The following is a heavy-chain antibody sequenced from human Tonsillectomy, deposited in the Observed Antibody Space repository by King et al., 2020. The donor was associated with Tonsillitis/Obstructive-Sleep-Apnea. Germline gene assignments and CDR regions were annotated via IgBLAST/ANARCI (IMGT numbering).Heavy chain of an antibody. D-gene: IGHD2-2*02. Sequence: VQLQESGPGLVKPSQTLSLTCTVSGGSISSGGYYWSWIRQHPGKGLEWIGYISYSGGTYYNPSLKSPLTISLDRSKNQFSLKLSSVTAADTAVYYCASSIPPSYYYYMDVWGKGTTVTVSS. CDR1: GGSISSGGYY. V-gene: IGHV4-31*01. CDR3: ASSIPPSYYYYMDV. J-gene: IGHJ6*03. CDR2: ISYSGGT.